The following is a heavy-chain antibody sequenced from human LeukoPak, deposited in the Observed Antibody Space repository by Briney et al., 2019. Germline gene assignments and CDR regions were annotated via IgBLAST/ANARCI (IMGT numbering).Heavy chain of an antibody. CDR1: GYSFTSYA. D-gene: IGHD3-22*01. Sequence: ASVKVSCMASGYSFTSYAMHWVRQAPGQGLEWMGWINTNTGNPTYAQGFTGRFVFSLDTSVSTAYLQISSLKAEDTAVYYCARSLFYYYDSSGYSHFDYWGQGTLVTVSS. J-gene: IGHJ4*01. V-gene: IGHV7-4-1*02. CDR2: INTNTGNP. CDR3: ARSLFYYYDSSGYSHFDY.